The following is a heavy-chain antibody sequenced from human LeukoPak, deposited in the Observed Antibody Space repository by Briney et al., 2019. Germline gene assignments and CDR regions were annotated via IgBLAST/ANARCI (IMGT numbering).Heavy chain of an antibody. CDR3: ARDFHTVAVAAS. Sequence: SETLSLTCAVYGESFSGHYWTWIRQTPGKGLEWIGESTHSGGTNYNPSLKSRVTISVDTSKSQFSLKLSSVTAADTAVYYCARDFHTVAVAASWGQGTLVTVSS. J-gene: IGHJ4*02. D-gene: IGHD6-19*01. CDR1: GESFSGHY. V-gene: IGHV4-34*01. CDR2: STHSGGT.